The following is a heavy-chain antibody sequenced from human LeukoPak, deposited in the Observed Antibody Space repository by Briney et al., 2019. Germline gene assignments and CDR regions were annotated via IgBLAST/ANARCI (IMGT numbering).Heavy chain of an antibody. J-gene: IGHJ4*02. CDR1: GFTFSSYA. Sequence: GGSLRLSCAASGFTFSSYAMSWVRQAPGKGLEWVSAISGSGGSTYYADSVKGRFTISRDNSKNTLYLQMSSLRAEDTAVYYCAKGGYASNTKYYFDYWGQGTLVTVSS. D-gene: IGHD5-18*01. CDR3: AKGGYASNTKYYFDY. V-gene: IGHV3-23*01. CDR2: ISGSGGST.